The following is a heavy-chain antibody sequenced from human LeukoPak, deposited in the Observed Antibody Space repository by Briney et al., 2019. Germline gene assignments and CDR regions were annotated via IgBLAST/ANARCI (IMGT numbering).Heavy chain of an antibody. V-gene: IGHV3-21*01. CDR3: ARSDYGGNSDDAFDI. CDR1: GFTFSSYS. Sequence: PGGSLRLSCAASGFTFSSYSMNWVRQAPGKGLERVSSIGSSDIYIYYADSVKGRFTISRDNAKNSLYLQMDSLRAEDTAVYYCARSDYGGNSDDAFDIWGQGTMVTVSS. J-gene: IGHJ3*02. D-gene: IGHD4-23*01. CDR2: IGSSDIYI.